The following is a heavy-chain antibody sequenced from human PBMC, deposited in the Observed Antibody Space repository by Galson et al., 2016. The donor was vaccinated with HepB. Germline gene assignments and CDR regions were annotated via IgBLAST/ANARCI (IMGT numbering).Heavy chain of an antibody. CDR1: GFSFTNHW. V-gene: IGHV3-7*01. Sequence: SLRLSCAASGFSFTNHWMTWVRQAPGKGLEWVANIRQDGNEKYHAEFVKGRFTISRDNAKNSLYLQMSGLRPEDTAVYYCARDSGYCSGSSCYGDAFDVWGQGAMVTVSS. CDR3: ARDSGYCSGSSCYGDAFDV. CDR2: IRQDGNEK. J-gene: IGHJ3*01. D-gene: IGHD2-15*01.